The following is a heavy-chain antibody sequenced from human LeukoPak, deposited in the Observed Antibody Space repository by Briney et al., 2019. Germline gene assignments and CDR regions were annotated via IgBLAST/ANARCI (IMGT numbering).Heavy chain of an antibody. Sequence: GGSLRLSCIVSGFPFSSYEMNWVRQAPGKGLEWVSSMSSSSSYIYYAESVKGRFTISRDDAKNSLYLQMNSLRAEDTAVYYCARDGATDYYDSSGYFDYWGQGTLVTVSS. D-gene: IGHD3-22*01. CDR2: MSSSSSYI. CDR3: ARDGATDYYDSSGYFDY. CDR1: GFPFSSYE. V-gene: IGHV3-21*01. J-gene: IGHJ4*02.